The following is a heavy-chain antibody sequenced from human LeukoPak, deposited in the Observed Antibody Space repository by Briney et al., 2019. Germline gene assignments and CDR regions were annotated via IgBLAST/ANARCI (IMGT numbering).Heavy chain of an antibody. V-gene: IGHV3-21*01. Sequence: PGGSLRLSCAASGFTFSGSSMNWVRQAPGKGLEWVLSISSGSSYIYYSDSVKGRFTISRDNAKNSLYLQMNSLRAEDTAVYYCARTRDGFSYYYGMDVWGQGTTVTVSS. D-gene: IGHD5-24*01. CDR2: ISSGSSYI. CDR3: ARTRDGFSYYYGMDV. CDR1: GFTFSGSS. J-gene: IGHJ6*02.